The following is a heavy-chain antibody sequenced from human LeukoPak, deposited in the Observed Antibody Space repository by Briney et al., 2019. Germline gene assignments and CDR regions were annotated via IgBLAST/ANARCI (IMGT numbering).Heavy chain of an antibody. V-gene: IGHV6-1*01. Sequence: SQTLSLTCAISGDSVSSNSAAWNWIRQSPSRGLEWLGRTYYRSKWYYDYAVAVKSRISINPDTSKNQFSLQLSSVTAADTAVYYCARYGGSGWANFDYWGQGTLVTVSS. D-gene: IGHD6-19*01. CDR1: GDSVSSNSAA. J-gene: IGHJ4*02. CDR2: TYYRSKWYY. CDR3: ARYGGSGWANFDY.